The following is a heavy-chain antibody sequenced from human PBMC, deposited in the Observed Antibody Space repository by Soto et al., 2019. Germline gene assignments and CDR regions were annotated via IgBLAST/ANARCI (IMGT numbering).Heavy chain of an antibody. V-gene: IGHV1-24*01. CDR1: GYTLTELS. D-gene: IGHD2-2*02. CDR2: FDPEDGET. CDR3: ATDRYCSSTSCYKFDY. J-gene: IGHJ4*02. Sequence: ASVKVSCKVSGYTLTELSMHWVRQAPGKGLEWMGGFDPEDGETIYAQKFQGRVTMTEDTSTDTAYMELSSLRSEDTAVYYCATDRYCSSTSCYKFDYWGQGTLVTVTS.